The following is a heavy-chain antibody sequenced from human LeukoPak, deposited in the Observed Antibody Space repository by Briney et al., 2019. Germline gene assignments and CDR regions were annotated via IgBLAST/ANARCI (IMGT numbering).Heavy chain of an antibody. CDR2: ISYNGNNK. V-gene: IGHV3-30-3*01. CDR3: ARDHGISGWYETVDY. J-gene: IGHJ4*02. CDR1: GYTFSAFA. D-gene: IGHD6-19*01. Sequence: GGCLRLSCAASGYTFSAFAMHWVRQAPGKGLEWVAVISYNGNNKYYADSVKGRFTISRDNSKNTLYLQMNSLRVEDTAVYYCARDHGISGWYETVDYWGQGTLVSVSS.